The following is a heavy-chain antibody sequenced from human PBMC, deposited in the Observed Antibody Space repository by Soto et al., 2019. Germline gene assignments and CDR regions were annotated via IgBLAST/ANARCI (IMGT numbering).Heavy chain of an antibody. CDR2: IYHSGST. CDR3: ARDRYCSGGSCYSALGNWFDP. Sequence: SETLSLTCAVSGYSISSGYYWGWIRQPPGKGLEWIGSIYHSGSTYYNPSLKSRVTISVDTSKNQFSLKLSSVTAADTAVYYCARDRYCSGGSCYSALGNWFDPWGQGTLVTVSS. J-gene: IGHJ5*02. V-gene: IGHV4-38-2*02. D-gene: IGHD2-15*01. CDR1: GYSISSGYY.